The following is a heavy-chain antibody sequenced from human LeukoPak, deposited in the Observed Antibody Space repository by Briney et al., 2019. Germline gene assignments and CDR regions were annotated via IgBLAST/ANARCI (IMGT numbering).Heavy chain of an antibody. Sequence: ASVKVSCKASGYTFTSYGISWVRQAPGQGLEWMGWISAYNGNTNYAQKLQGRVTMTTDTSTSTAYMELSSLRSEDTAVYYCARGGHYDFWSGYRFRYFDYWGQGTLVTVSS. V-gene: IGHV1-18*01. CDR3: ARGGHYDFWSGYRFRYFDY. D-gene: IGHD3-3*01. CDR2: ISAYNGNT. CDR1: GYTFTSYG. J-gene: IGHJ4*02.